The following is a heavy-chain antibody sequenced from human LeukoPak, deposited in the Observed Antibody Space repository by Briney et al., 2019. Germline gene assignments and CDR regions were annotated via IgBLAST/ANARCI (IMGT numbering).Heavy chain of an antibody. D-gene: IGHD5-24*01. CDR2: IYYSGST. CDR3: ASFGRRDGYNPYYFDY. V-gene: IGHV4-39*07. J-gene: IGHJ4*02. CDR1: GGSISSSSYY. Sequence: PSETLSLTCTVSGGSISSSSYYWGWIRQPPGKGLEWIGSIYYSGSTNYNPSLKSRVTIAVDTSKNQFSLKLSSVTAADTAVYYCASFGRRDGYNPYYFDYWGQGSLVTVSS.